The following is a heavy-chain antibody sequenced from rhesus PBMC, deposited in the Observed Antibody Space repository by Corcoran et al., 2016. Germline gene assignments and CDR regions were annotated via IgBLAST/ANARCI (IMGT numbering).Heavy chain of an antibody. CDR1: GFTFSSYW. V-gene: IGHV3S25*01. CDR3: AKGRQLELDY. D-gene: IGHD6-25*01. Sequence: EVQLVESGGGLAKPGGSLRLSCAASGFTFSSYWMNWVRQAPGKGLEWVSAINRGGSSTYYADSVKGRFTLSRDNSKNTLSLQMHSLRAEDTAVYYCAKGRQLELDYWGQGVLVTVSS. J-gene: IGHJ4*01. CDR2: INRGGSST.